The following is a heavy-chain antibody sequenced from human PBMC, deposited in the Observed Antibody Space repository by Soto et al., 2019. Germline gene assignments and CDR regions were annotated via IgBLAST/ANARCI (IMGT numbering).Heavy chain of an antibody. CDR3: GRGLCNYLCRC. CDR1: GSCLSSGGYS. Sequence: TXAASGSCLSSGGYSWTWIRQPPGKGLEWFGYVHHTGSTTYNPSLRHRVNISVDRPNNQFILTLTSATAADSAVYDCGRGLCNYLCRCRGLGNLGTVSS. V-gene: IGHV4-30-2*01. D-gene: IGHD4-4*01. CDR2: VHHTGST. J-gene: IGHJ1*01.